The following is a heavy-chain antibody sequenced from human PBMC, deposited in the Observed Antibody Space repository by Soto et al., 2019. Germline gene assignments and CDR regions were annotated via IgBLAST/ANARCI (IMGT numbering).Heavy chain of an antibody. D-gene: IGHD5-12*01. CDR2: IIPIFGTA. CDR1: GGTVISYA. V-gene: IGHV1-69*13. Sequence: GASVKVSYKASGGTVISYAISWVRQAPGQGLEWIGGIIPIFGTANYAQNFQGRVTITADESTSTAYMELSSLRSEDTAVYYCAREGYSGYDSTALFDXWGQVTLLTVSX. J-gene: IGHJ4*02. CDR3: AREGYSGYDSTALFDX.